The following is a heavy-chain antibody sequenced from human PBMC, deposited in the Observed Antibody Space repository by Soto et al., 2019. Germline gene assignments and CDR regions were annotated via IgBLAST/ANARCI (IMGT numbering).Heavy chain of an antibody. J-gene: IGHJ4*02. CDR2: IYHSGST. V-gene: IGHV4-34*01. Sequence: SETLSLTCAVYGGSFSGYYWSWIRQPPGKGLEWIGGIYHSGSTNYNPSLKSRVTISVDTSKNQFSLKLSSVTAADTAVYYCARPSRGYSYLVSFDYWGQGTLVTVSS. D-gene: IGHD5-18*01. CDR1: GGSFSGYY. CDR3: ARPSRGYSYLVSFDY.